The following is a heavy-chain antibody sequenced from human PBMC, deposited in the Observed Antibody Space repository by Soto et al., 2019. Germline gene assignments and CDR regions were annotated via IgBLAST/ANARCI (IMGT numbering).Heavy chain of an antibody. Sequence: EVQLLESGGGLVQPGRSLRLSCAASGFTFSSYAMDWVRQAPGKGLDWVATISAGGTTFYADSVKGQFTISRDNSKNTLCLQMNGLRAEDTAVYYWARSGGLCGGGSCYPHCFDSWGQGTLVTVSS. CDR3: ARSGGLCGGGSCYPHCFDS. CDR2: ISAGGTT. D-gene: IGHD2-15*01. CDR1: GFTFSSYA. J-gene: IGHJ5*01. V-gene: IGHV3-23*01.